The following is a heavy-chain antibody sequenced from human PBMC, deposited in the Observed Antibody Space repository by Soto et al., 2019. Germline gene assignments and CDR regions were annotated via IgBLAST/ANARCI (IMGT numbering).Heavy chain of an antibody. V-gene: IGHV1-3*01. CDR2: INAGNGNT. D-gene: IGHD3-10*02. CDR1: GYTFTSYA. CDR3: AAGDYFCSVVNYYYYYCMDV. Sequence: ASVKVSCKASGYTFTSYAMHWVRQAPGQRLEWMGWINAGNGNTKYSQKFQGRVTITRDTSASTAYMELSSLRSEDTAVYYCAAGDYFCSVVNYYYYYCMDVWGKGTTVTVSS. J-gene: IGHJ6*04.